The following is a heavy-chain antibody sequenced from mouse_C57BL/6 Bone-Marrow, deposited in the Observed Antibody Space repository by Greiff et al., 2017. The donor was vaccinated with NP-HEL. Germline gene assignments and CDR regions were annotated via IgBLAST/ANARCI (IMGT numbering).Heavy chain of an antibody. Sequence: VQLQQSGAELVRPGASVKLSCTASGFNFKDDYMHWVKQRPEQGLEWIGWIDPDNGDTEYASKFQGKATIPADTSSNTAYLQLSSLTSEDTAVYYCTAYGNYEFAYWGQGTLVTVSA. V-gene: IGHV14-4*01. CDR2: IDPDNGDT. J-gene: IGHJ3*01. CDR1: GFNFKDDY. D-gene: IGHD2-1*01. CDR3: TAYGNYEFAY.